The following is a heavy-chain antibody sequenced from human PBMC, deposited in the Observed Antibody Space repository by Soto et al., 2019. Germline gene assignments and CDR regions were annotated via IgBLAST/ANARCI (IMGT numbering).Heavy chain of an antibody. CDR2: IYYSGST. D-gene: IGHD4-17*01. Sequence: QVPLQESGPGLVKPSQTLSLTCTVSGGSISSGDYYWSWIRQPPGKGLEWIGYIYYSGSTYYNPSLKSRVTISVDTSKNQFSLKLSSVTAADTAVYYWARADTSPTVELDPWGQGTLVTVSS. CDR1: GGSISSGDYY. V-gene: IGHV4-30-4*01. J-gene: IGHJ5*02. CDR3: ARADTSPTVELDP.